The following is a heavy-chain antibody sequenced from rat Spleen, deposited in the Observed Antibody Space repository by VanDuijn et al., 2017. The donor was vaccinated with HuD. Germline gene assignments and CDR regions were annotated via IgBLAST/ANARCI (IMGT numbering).Heavy chain of an antibody. CDR1: GFTFTDYY. CDR2: ISYDGGTT. J-gene: IGHJ2*01. D-gene: IGHD1-1*01. CDR3: TRDDYYSGADY. Sequence: EVQLVESGGGLVQPGRSLKLSCAASGFTFTDYYMAWVRQAPPKGLEWVASISYDGGTTYYRDSVKGRFTIFRDNAKSSLYLQMNSLRAEDTATYYCTRDDYYSGADYWGQGVMVTVSS. V-gene: IGHV5-20*01.